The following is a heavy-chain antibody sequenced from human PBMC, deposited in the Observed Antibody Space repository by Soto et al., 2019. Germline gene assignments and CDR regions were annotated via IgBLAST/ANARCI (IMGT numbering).Heavy chain of an antibody. V-gene: IGHV4-30-2*01. CDR2: VSHRVTA. CDR1: CGPIGSTGYS. J-gene: IGHJ4*02. D-gene: IGHD6-19*01. CDR3: ARIHWSQSSLDY. Sequence: SEPLSLTGAVSCGPIGSTGYSLTCIRQRPGKGLEWIVYVSHRVTAYSIPFLNGRLTLSMDSSKTQFSLKLTSVTAADSAVYYCARIHWSQSSLDYWGRGTLVTVSS.